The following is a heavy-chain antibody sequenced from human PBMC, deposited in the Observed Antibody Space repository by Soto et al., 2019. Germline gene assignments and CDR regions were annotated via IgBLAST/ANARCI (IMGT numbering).Heavy chain of an antibody. Sequence: PSETLSLTCAVYGGSFSGYYWSWIRQPPGKGLEWIGEINHSGSTNYNPSLKSRVTISVDTSKNQFSLKLSSVTAADTAVYYCAFFCELGIGGKLSASNYFDYWGQGTLVTVSS. CDR3: AFFCELGIGGKLSASNYFDY. J-gene: IGHJ4*02. V-gene: IGHV4-34*01. CDR2: INHSGST. D-gene: IGHD3-10*01. CDR1: GGSFSGYY.